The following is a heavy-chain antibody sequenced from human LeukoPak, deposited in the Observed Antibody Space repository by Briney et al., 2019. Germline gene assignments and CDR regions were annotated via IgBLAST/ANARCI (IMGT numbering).Heavy chain of an antibody. V-gene: IGHV3-21*01. CDR3: ASSGSYQTPFDP. CDR2: ISSSSSYI. J-gene: IGHJ5*02. D-gene: IGHD1-26*01. Sequence: GGSLRLSCAASGFTFSNAWMSWVRQAPGKGLEWVSSISSSSSYIYYADSVKGRFTISRDNAKNSLYLQMNSLKAEDTAVYYCASSGSYQTPFDPWGQGTLVTVSS. CDR1: GFTFSNAW.